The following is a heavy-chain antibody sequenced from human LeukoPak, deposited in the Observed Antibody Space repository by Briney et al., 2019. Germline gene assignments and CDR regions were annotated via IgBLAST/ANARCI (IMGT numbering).Heavy chain of an antibody. CDR2: ISSNGGST. J-gene: IGHJ5*02. D-gene: IGHD6-19*01. V-gene: IGHV3-64*01. CDR3: ARGGQADASGWYIWFDP. Sequence: PGGSLRLSCAASGFTLSSYAMHWVRQAPGKGLEYVSSISSNGGSTYYANFVKGRFIISRDNSKNTLYLQMGSLRAEDMAVYHCARGGQADASGWYIWFDPWGQGTLVTVSS. CDR1: GFTLSSYA.